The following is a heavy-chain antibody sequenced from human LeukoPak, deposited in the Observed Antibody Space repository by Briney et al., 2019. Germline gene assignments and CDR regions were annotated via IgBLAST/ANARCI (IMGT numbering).Heavy chain of an antibody. CDR3: AKGGRVQFNFDF. J-gene: IGHJ4*02. CDR1: GFNFDDYA. Sequence: PGRSLTLSCVASGFNFDDYAMYWVRQAPGKGLEWVSHINWNSGNIGYADSVKGRFIISRDNAKNSLYLQMNSLRPEDTGLYYCAKGGRVQFNFDFWGQGTRVTVSS. D-gene: IGHD1-1*01. CDR2: INWNSGNI. V-gene: IGHV3-9*01.